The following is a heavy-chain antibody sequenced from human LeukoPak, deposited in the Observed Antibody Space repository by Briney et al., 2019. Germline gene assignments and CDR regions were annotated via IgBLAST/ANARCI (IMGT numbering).Heavy chain of an antibody. CDR2: ISYDGSNK. J-gene: IGHJ4*02. Sequence: PGGSLRLSCAASGFTFSSYGMHWVRQAPGKGLEWVAVISYDGSNKYYADSVKGRFTISRDNSKNTLYLQMNSLRAEDTAVYYCAKDRFRVRWYGSFDYWGQGTLVTVSS. D-gene: IGHD6-13*01. CDR3: AKDRFRVRWYGSFDY. CDR1: GFTFSSYG. V-gene: IGHV3-30*18.